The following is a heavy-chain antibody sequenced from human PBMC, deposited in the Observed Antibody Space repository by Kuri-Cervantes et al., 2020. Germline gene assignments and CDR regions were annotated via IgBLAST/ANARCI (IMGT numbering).Heavy chain of an antibody. D-gene: IGHD1-20*01. CDR2: ISYDGSNK. Sequence: GESLKISCAASGFTFSSYAMHWVRQAPGKGLEWVAVISYDGSNKYYADSVKGRFTITRENSKNTLYLQMNSLRAEDTAVYYCARERNNWNQRGYFDYWGQGTLVTVSS. V-gene: IGHV3-30-3*01. CDR1: GFTFSSYA. J-gene: IGHJ4*02. CDR3: ARERNNWNQRGYFDY.